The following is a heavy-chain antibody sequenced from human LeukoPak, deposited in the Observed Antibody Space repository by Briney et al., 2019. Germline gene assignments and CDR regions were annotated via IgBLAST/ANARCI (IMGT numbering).Heavy chain of an antibody. CDR1: GYTFTSYG. D-gene: IGHD6-6*01. CDR3: ARDLGGWQLVGTSFDY. Sequence: EASVKVSCKASGYTFTSYGISWVRQAPGQGLEWMGWISAYNGNTNYAQKLQGRVTMTTDTSTSTAYMELRSLRSDDTAVYYCARDLGGWQLVGTSFDYWGQGTLVTVSS. CDR2: ISAYNGNT. V-gene: IGHV1-18*01. J-gene: IGHJ4*02.